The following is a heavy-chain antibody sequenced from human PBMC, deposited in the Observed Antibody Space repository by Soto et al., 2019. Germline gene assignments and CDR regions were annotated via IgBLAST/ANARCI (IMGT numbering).Heavy chain of an antibody. CDR1: GFTFSSYA. J-gene: IGHJ4*02. V-gene: IGHV3-23*01. D-gene: IGHD3-22*01. CDR2: ISGSGGST. Sequence: GSLRLSCAASGFTFSSYAMSWVRQAPGKGLEWVSAISGSGGSTYYADSVKGRVTISRDNSKHTLYLQMNKPNTEETAVYYCEKVDSSGYYCSFDYWGQGTQVTVYS. CDR3: EKVDSSGYYCSFDY.